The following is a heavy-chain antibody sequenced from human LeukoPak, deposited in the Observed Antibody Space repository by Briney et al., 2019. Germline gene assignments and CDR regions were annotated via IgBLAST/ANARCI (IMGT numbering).Heavy chain of an antibody. Sequence: PGGSLRLSCAASGFTFSSYAMSWVRQAPGKGLEWVSAISGSGTSTYYADSVKGRFTSSRDNSKNTLYLQMDSLRAEDTAIYYCANEYSKGDVWGQGTTVTVSS. J-gene: IGHJ3*01. CDR1: GFTFSSYA. V-gene: IGHV3-23*01. CDR2: ISGSGTST. D-gene: IGHD6-13*01. CDR3: ANEYSKGDV.